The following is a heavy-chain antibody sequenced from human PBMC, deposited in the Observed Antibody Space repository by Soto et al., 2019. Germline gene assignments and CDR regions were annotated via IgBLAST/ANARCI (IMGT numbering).Heavy chain of an antibody. CDR1: GFTLSAYW. D-gene: IGHD6-13*01. CDR2: INRDGSKK. V-gene: IGHV3-7*05. J-gene: IGHJ3*01. CDR3: ARDVSPGNSSLYLDAFDL. Sequence: EVQLEESGGDLVQPGGSLRLSCAASGFTLSAYWMTWVRQAPGKGLEWVANINRDGSKKSYLDSVRGRFTISRDNDGNSLSLQMASLRADDTAVYYCARDVSPGNSSLYLDAFDLWGQGTMVTVSS.